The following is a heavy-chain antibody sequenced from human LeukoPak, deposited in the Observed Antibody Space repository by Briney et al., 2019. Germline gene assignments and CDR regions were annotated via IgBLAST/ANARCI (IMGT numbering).Heavy chain of an antibody. CDR2: ISSSGSTI. CDR1: GFTFSSYE. D-gene: IGHD5-12*01. CDR3: ARRRGYMDV. J-gene: IGHJ6*03. V-gene: IGHV3-48*03. Sequence: QPGGSLRLSCAASGFTFSSYEMNWVRQAPGKGLEWVSYISSSGSTIYYADSVKGRFTISRDNAKNSLYLQMNSLRAEDSAVYYCARRRGYMDVWGKGTTVTVSS.